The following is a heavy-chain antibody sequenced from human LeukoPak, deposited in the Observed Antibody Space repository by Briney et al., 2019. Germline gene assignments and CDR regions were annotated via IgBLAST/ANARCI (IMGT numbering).Heavy chain of an antibody. CDR2: FSGSGNTM. J-gene: IGHJ4*02. V-gene: IGHV3-11*01. CDR1: GFTFSDYY. Sequence: GGSLRLSCVASGFTFSDYYMTWIRQAPGKGLEWISYFSGSGNTMYYADSVKGRFTISRDNAKNSLYLQMNNLRAEDTAVYFCAKRGVVIRVILVGFHKEAYYFDSWGQGALVTASS. CDR3: AKRGVVIRVILVGFHKEAYYFDS. D-gene: IGHD3-10*01.